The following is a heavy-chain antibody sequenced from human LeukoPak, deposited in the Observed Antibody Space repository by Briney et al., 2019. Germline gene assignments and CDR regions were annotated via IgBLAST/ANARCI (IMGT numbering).Heavy chain of an antibody. CDR1: GYTFSDYY. V-gene: IGHV1-2*02. D-gene: IGHD3-22*01. J-gene: IGHJ6*02. CDR3: ARALRYYDSSGRYGMDV. Sequence: ASVKVSCKASGYTFSDYYMHWIRQAPGQGLEWMGWINPNSSGTNYAQKFQGRVTMTRDTSISTAYMELSRLRSDDTAVYYCARALRYYDSSGRYGMDVWGQGTTVTVSS. CDR2: INPNSSGT.